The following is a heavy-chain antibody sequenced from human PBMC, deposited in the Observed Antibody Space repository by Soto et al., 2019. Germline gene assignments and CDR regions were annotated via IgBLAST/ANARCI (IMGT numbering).Heavy chain of an antibody. CDR1: GYAFGDYD. Sequence: QVQLVQSGAEVQRPGASVKVSCRASGYAFGDYDISGVRQAPGQGLEWMGWMNPNSANTGYAQKFQGRVTMTRDMSISTAYMELSRLRPEDTAIYYCARMATYGTLNWFDPWGQGALVTVSS. J-gene: IGHJ5*02. CDR3: ARMATYGTLNWFDP. D-gene: IGHD1-1*01. V-gene: IGHV1-8*01. CDR2: MNPNSANT.